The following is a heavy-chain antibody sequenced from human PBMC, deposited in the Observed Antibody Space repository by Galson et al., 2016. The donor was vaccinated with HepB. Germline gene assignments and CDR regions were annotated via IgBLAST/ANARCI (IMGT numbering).Heavy chain of an antibody. CDR1: GFSFSNCW. CDR2: IKYDGTEK. Sequence: SLRLSCAASGFSFSNCWMSWVRQAPGKGLEWVANIKYDGTEKSYVGSVKGRFTVSRDNAKNSLYLQMNSLRAGDTALYYCAKSSGYYFVDSFDMWGQGTMVTVSS. D-gene: IGHD3-22*01. CDR3: AKSSGYYFVDSFDM. V-gene: IGHV3-7*05. J-gene: IGHJ3*02.